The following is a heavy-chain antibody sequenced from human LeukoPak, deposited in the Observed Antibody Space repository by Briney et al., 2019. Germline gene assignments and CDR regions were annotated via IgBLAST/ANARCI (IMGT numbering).Heavy chain of an antibody. CDR3: ARILSGSGYYIYNYYMDV. D-gene: IGHD3-22*01. Sequence: SETLSLTCAVYGGSLSGSYWSWIRQPPGKGLDWIGEINHSGSTNYNPSVKSRVSMSVDLSKNQFSLKLRSVTAADTAVYYCARILSGSGYYIYNYYMDVWGKGTTVSISS. V-gene: IGHV4-34*01. CDR1: GGSLSGSY. J-gene: IGHJ6*03. CDR2: INHSGST.